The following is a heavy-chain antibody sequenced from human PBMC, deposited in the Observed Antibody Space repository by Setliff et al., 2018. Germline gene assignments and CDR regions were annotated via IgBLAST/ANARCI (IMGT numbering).Heavy chain of an antibody. CDR3: ARTNYYDSSTYFNWFDP. D-gene: IGHD3-22*01. J-gene: IGHJ5*02. CDR2: IYHSGST. Sequence: SETLSLTCTVSGGSISSSNWWSWVRQPPGKGLEWIGEIYHSGSTYYNPSLKSRVTMSVDTSKNQFSLKLSSVTAADTAVYYCARTNYYDSSTYFNWFDPWGQGTLVTVSS. V-gene: IGHV4-4*02. CDR1: GGSISSSNW.